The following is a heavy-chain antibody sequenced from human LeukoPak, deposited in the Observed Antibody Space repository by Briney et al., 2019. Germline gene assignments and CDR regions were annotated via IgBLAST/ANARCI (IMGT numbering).Heavy chain of an antibody. V-gene: IGHV1-8*01. CDR1: GYTFTSYD. Sequence: ASVKVSCKASGYTFTSYDINWVRQATGQGLEWMGWMNPNSGNTGYAQKFQGRATMTRNTSISTAYMELSSLRSEDTAVYYCARVSSRGAYYDFWSGYLDAPYYFDYWGQGTLVTVSS. CDR3: ARVSSRGAYYDFWSGYLDAPYYFDY. CDR2: MNPNSGNT. J-gene: IGHJ4*02. D-gene: IGHD3-3*01.